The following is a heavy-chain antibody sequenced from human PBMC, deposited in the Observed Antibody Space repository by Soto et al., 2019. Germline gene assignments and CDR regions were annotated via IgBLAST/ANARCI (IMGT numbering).Heavy chain of an antibody. CDR3: ARESITIFGVVIIWGGVGMDV. V-gene: IGHV1-46*01. CDR2: INPSGGST. J-gene: IGHJ6*02. Sequence: ASVKVSCKASGYTFTSYYMHWVRQAPGQGLEWMGIINPSGGSTSYAQKFQGRVTMTRDTSTSTVYMELSSLRSEDTAVYYCARESITIFGVVIIWGGVGMDVWGQGTTVTVSS. CDR1: GYTFTSYY. D-gene: IGHD3-3*01.